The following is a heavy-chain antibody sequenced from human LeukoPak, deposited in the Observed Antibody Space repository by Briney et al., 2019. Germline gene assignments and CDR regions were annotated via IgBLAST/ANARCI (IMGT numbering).Heavy chain of an antibody. CDR2: ISNNGYIT. V-gene: IGHV3-64D*06. CDR1: GFIFSTYA. Sequence: GGSLRLSCSASGFIFSTYAMHWVRQAPGKGLEYVSAISNNGYITYYADSVEGRFTISRDNSKKTLFLQMSSLRAEDTAVYFCVKAGVEDDWYFDLWGRGTLVTVSS. J-gene: IGHJ2*01. D-gene: IGHD3-3*01. CDR3: VKAGVEDDWYFDL.